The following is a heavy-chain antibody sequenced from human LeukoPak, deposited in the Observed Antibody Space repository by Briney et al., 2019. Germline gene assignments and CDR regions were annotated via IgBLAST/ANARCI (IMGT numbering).Heavy chain of an antibody. CDR2: MNDDGSER. J-gene: IGHJ5*02. Sequence: PGGSLRLSCVASGFTLNNSWMTWVRQAPGKGLEWVANMNDDGSERYYVDSVKDRFIISRDNAKDSVWLQMNSLRAEDTGIYYCARGRAGTSWGQGTLVTVSS. CDR1: GFTLNNSW. V-gene: IGHV3-7*01. CDR3: ARGRAGTS. D-gene: IGHD1-26*01.